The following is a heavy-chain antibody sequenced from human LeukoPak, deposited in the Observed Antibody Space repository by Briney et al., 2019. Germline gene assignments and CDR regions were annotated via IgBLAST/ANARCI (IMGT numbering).Heavy chain of an antibody. D-gene: IGHD6-19*01. J-gene: IGHJ4*02. CDR3: ASEIAVAGTRYFDY. Sequence: IPSQTLSLTCTVSGGSISSGDYYWSWIRQPPGKGLEWIGYIYYSGSTYYNPSLKSRVTISVDTSKNQFSLKLSSVTAADTAVYYCASEIAVAGTRYFDYWGQGTLVTVSS. CDR1: GGSISSGDYY. V-gene: IGHV4-30-4*01. CDR2: IYYSGST.